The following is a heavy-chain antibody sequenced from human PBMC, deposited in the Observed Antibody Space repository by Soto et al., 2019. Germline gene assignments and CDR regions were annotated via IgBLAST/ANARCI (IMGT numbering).Heavy chain of an antibody. Sequence: SVKVSCKASGGTFSSYTVSWVRQAPGQGLEWMGRIIPILGIANYAQKFQGRVTITADKSTSTAYMELSSLRSEDTAVYYCARDLGEIAARPNYFDYWGQGTLVTVSS. CDR2: IIPILGIA. V-gene: IGHV1-69*04. J-gene: IGHJ4*02. CDR1: GGTFSSYT. D-gene: IGHD6-6*01. CDR3: ARDLGEIAARPNYFDY.